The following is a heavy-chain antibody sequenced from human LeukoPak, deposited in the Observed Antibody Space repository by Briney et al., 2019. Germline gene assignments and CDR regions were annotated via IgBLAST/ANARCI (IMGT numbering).Heavy chain of an antibody. CDR2: ISSSGSTI. V-gene: IGHV3-48*04. Sequence: GGFLRLSCAASGFTFSSYSMNWVRQTPGKGLEWVSYISSSGSTIYYADSVKGRFTISRDNAKNSLYLQMNSLRAEDTAVYSCARDLLAGPMVPDLGYWGQGTLVTVSS. D-gene: IGHD4/OR15-4a*01. CDR1: GFTFSSYS. J-gene: IGHJ4*02. CDR3: ARDLLAGPMVPDLGY.